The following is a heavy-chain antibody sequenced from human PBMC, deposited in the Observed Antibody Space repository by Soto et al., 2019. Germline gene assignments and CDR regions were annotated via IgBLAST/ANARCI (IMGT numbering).Heavy chain of an antibody. J-gene: IGHJ4*02. CDR1: GFTFSSYG. D-gene: IGHD4-17*01. V-gene: IGHV3-30*18. Sequence: PWGSLRLSCAASGFTFSSYGMHWVRQAPGKGLEWVAVISYEGSNKYYADSVKGRFTISRDNSKNTLYMQMNSLRAEDTAVYYCAKDRVKMTTVVTTLDYWGQGTLVTVSS. CDR3: AKDRVKMTTVVTTLDY. CDR2: ISYEGSNK.